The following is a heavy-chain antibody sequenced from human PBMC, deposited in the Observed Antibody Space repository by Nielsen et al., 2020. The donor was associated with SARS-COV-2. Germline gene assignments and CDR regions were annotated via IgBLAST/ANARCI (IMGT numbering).Heavy chain of an antibody. Sequence: GESLKISCAASGFIFSNYWMHWVRQAPGKGLEWVSRINDDGSRTNYVDSVKGRFTISRDNAENSLSLQMNSLRAEDTAVYYCARESVTGTDAFDIWGQGTVVTVSS. CDR2: INDDGSRT. D-gene: IGHD6-19*01. CDR3: ARESVTGTDAFDI. V-gene: IGHV3-74*01. J-gene: IGHJ3*02. CDR1: GFIFSNYW.